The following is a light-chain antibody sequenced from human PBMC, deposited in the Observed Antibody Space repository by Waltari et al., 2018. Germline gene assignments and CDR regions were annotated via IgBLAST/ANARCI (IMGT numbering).Light chain of an antibody. J-gene: IGKJ4*01. V-gene: IGKV3-11*01. CDR2: DAS. CDR3: QQRSNWPT. CDR1: QSVSSY. Sequence: EIVLTQSPATLSLSPVERATLSCRASQSVSSYLAWYQQKPGQAPRLLIYDASNRATGIPARFSGSGSGTDFTLTISSLEPEDFAVYYCQQRSNWPTFGGGTKVEIK.